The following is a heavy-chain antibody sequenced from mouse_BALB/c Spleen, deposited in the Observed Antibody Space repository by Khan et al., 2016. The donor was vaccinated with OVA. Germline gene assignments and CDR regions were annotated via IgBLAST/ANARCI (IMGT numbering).Heavy chain of an antibody. CDR3: AREGAVYHFDH. CDR1: GYIFTSYW. J-gene: IGHJ2*01. V-gene: IGHV1-76*01. CDR2: IYPGTDNS. D-gene: IGHD3-3*01. Sequence: QVQLKESGAELVRPGASVKLSCKTSGYIFTSYWIHWVIQRSGQGLEWIARIYPGTDNSYYNEKFKDKATLTADKSSSTAYMQLSSLKSEDSDVYFCAREGAVYHFDHWGQGTTLTVSS.